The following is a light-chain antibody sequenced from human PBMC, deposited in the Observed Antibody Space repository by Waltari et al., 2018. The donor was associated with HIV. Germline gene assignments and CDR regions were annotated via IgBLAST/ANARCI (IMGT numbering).Light chain of an antibody. V-gene: IGLV2-14*01. CDR3: SSYTTDSTLV. J-gene: IGLJ3*02. CDR2: EVT. Sequence: QSALTQPASVSGSPGQSITISCTGPSRDVGGYKSVSWYQHLPGQAPKLMIYEVTNRPSGVSDRSSGSKSGNTASLTISGLQAEDEADYYCSSYTTDSTLVFGAGTKLTVL. CDR1: SRDVGGYKS.